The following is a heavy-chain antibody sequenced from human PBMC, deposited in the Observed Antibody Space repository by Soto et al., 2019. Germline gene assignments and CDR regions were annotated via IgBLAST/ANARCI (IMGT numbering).Heavy chain of an antibody. CDR1: SGSIRNSC. D-gene: IGHD3-10*01. V-gene: IGHV4-59*08. CDR3: ARLRGFGETLFDY. CDR2: ICYSGST. Sequence: QVQLKESGPELVKPSETLSLTCTVTSGSIRNSCWSWIRQPPRKALEWIGSICYSGSTHHNPSLRGRVTVSGDTSKNQFSRNLSSGTDAGTASYYCARLRGFGETLFDYWGQGTLVTVSS. J-gene: IGHJ4*02.